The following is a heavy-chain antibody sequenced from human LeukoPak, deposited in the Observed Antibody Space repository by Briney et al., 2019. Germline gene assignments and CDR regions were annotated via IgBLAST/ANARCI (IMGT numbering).Heavy chain of an antibody. J-gene: IGHJ4*02. V-gene: IGHV1-24*01. CDR1: GFTFSSYG. D-gene: IGHD3-10*01. Sequence: GGSLRLSCAASGFTFSSYGMTWVRQAPGKGLEWMGRFDPEDGETIYAQKFQGRVTMTADTSTDTVYMELSSLRSEDTAVYYCATEGKMVRGVYTDYWGQGTLVTVSS. CDR3: ATEGKMVRGVYTDY. CDR2: FDPEDGET.